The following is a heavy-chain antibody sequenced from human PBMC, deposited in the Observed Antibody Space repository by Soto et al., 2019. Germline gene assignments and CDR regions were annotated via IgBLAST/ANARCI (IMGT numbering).Heavy chain of an antibody. J-gene: IGHJ5*02. D-gene: IGHD2-15*01. V-gene: IGHV4-31*03. CDR3: ARRLDDTPETFFNWFDP. CDR2: IFYNGTA. CDR1: GGSITPGGYY. Sequence: QVQLQESGPVLVKPSQTLSLTCTVSGGSITPGGYYWGWIRHLPGEGLEWIGHIFYNGTAYYYPSLRGRVTVSIDTSANKFSLHMYAVTAADTAMYYCARRLDDTPETFFNWFDPWGQGILVTVSS.